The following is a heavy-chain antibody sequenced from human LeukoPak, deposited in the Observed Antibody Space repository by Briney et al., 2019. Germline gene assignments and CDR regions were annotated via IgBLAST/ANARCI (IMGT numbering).Heavy chain of an antibody. CDR3: ARVKMGATVSDYYYYYMDV. CDR2: ITSNGAYT. J-gene: IGHJ6*03. CDR1: GFTFSDYT. V-gene: IGHV3-64*02. D-gene: IGHD1-26*01. Sequence: PGGSLRLSCAASGFTFSDYTIHWVRQAPRKRLQSVSAITSNGAYTHYADSVKGRFTISRDNSRNAVFLQMGGLRIEDMAVYYCARVKMGATVSDYYYYYMDVWGTGTTVTVSS.